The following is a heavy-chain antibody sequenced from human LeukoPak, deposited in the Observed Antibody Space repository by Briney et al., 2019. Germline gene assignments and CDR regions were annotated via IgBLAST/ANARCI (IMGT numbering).Heavy chain of an antibody. D-gene: IGHD3-22*01. Sequence: GASVKVSCKASGYTFTSYGISWVRQAPGQGLEWMGWISAYNGNTNYAQKLQGRVTMTTDTSTSTAYMELRSLRSDDTAVYYCARELISPYYYDSSGYCLDYWGQGTLVTVSS. J-gene: IGHJ4*02. CDR2: ISAYNGNT. V-gene: IGHV1-18*01. CDR3: ARELISPYYYDSSGYCLDY. CDR1: GYTFTSYG.